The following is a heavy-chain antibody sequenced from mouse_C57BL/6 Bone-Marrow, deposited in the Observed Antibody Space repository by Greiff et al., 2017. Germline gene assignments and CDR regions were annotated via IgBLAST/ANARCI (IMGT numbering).Heavy chain of an antibody. CDR3: AIEGTLYDVWFAY. J-gene: IGHJ3*01. CDR2: IHPSDSDT. V-gene: IGHV1-74*01. CDR1: GYTFTSYW. D-gene: IGHD2-12*01. Sequence: QVQLKQPGAELVKPGASVKVSCKASGYTFTSYWMHWVKQRPGQGLEWIGRIHPSDSDTNYNQKFKGKATLTVDKSSSTAYMQLSSLTSEDSAVYYCAIEGTLYDVWFAYWGQGTLVTVSA.